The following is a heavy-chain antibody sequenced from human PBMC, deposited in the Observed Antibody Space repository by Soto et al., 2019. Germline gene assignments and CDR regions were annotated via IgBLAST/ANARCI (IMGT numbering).Heavy chain of an antibody. CDR1: GFTFTNYA. CDR3: AASRTSASGSPIAY. Sequence: QVQLVESGGGVGQPGRSLRLSCAASGFTFTNYAMHWVRQAPGKGLEWVAVISSDGNTRYYAESVKGRFSISRDNLNNTLYVQVNTLKNEDTAVYYCAASRTSASGSPIAYWGQGTLVTVSS. J-gene: IGHJ4*02. V-gene: IGHV3-30*04. CDR2: ISSDGNTR. D-gene: IGHD5-12*01.